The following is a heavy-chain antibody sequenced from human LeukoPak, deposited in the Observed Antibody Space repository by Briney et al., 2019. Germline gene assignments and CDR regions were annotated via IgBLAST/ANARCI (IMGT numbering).Heavy chain of an antibody. CDR1: GGSFSGCY. CDR3: ARGSIRYFDWLLLWWFDP. Sequence: SETLSLTCAVYGGSFSGCYWSWIRQPPGKGLEWIGEINHSGSTNYNPSLKSRVTISVDTSKNQFSLKLSSVTAADTAVYYCARGSIRYFDWLLLWWFDPWGQGTLVTVSS. CDR2: INHSGST. V-gene: IGHV4-34*01. J-gene: IGHJ5*02. D-gene: IGHD3-9*01.